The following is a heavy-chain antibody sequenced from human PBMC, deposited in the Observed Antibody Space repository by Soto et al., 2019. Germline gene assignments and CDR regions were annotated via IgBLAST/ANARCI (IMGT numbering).Heavy chain of an antibody. CDR1: GYTFTSYG. V-gene: IGHV1-18*01. Sequence: ASVKVSCKASGYTFTSYGSSWVRQAPGQGLEWMGWISAYNGNTNYAQKLQGRVTMTTDTSTSTAYMELRSLRSDDTAVYYCARDRRYYGSGSYYPNWFDPWGQGTLVTVSS. D-gene: IGHD3-10*01. CDR2: ISAYNGNT. J-gene: IGHJ5*02. CDR3: ARDRRYYGSGSYYPNWFDP.